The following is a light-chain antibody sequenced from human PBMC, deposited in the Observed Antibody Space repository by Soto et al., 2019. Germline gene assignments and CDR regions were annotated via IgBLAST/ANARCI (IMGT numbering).Light chain of an antibody. Sequence: EIVLTQSPCTRYLSPGGRATLSCRASQSVSNNYLAWYQQKPGQAPRLLIYGASNRATGIPDRFSGSGSGTDFTLTISRLEPEDFAVYYCQQYGSSGTFGQGSEVDI. CDR2: GAS. V-gene: IGKV3-20*01. CDR1: QSVSNNY. J-gene: IGKJ1*01. CDR3: QQYGSSGT.